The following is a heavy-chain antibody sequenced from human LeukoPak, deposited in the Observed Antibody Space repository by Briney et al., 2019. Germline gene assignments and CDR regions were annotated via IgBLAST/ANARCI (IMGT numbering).Heavy chain of an antibody. V-gene: IGHV1-2*02. D-gene: IGHD6-19*01. J-gene: IGHJ4*02. CDR2: INPNSGGT. CDR1: GYTFTGYY. Sequence: VASVKVSCKASGYTFTGYYMHWVRQAPGQGLEWMGWINPNSGGTNYAQNFRGRVTMTRDTSISTAYMDLNRLRSDDTAVYYCARAVAGIDYWGQGTLVTVSS. CDR3: ARAVAGIDY.